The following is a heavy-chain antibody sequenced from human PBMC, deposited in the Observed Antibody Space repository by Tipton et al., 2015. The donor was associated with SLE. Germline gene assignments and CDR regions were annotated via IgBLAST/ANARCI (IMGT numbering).Heavy chain of an antibody. Sequence: SLRLSCAASGFTFSSYDMHWVRQATGKGLEWVSAIGTAGDTYYPGSVKGRFTISRENAKNSLYLQMNSLRAEDTAVYYCARVRVGATDDAFDIWGQGTMVTVSS. V-gene: IGHV3-13*01. J-gene: IGHJ3*02. CDR1: GFTFSSYD. D-gene: IGHD1-26*01. CDR2: IGTAGDT. CDR3: ARVRVGATDDAFDI.